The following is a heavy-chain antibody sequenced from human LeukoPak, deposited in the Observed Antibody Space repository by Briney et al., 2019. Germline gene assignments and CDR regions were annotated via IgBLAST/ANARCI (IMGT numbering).Heavy chain of an antibody. Sequence: SETLSLTCTVSGGSISSYYWSWIRQPPGKGLEWIGYVDHTGSTNYNPSLKSRVTISVDTSKNQFSLKLSSVTAADTAVYYCARGGGSGSYPSFDYWGQEPWSPSPQ. V-gene: IGHV4-59*08. CDR1: GGSISSYY. J-gene: IGHJ4*01. D-gene: IGHD3-10*01. CDR3: ARGGGSGSYPSFDY. CDR2: VDHTGST.